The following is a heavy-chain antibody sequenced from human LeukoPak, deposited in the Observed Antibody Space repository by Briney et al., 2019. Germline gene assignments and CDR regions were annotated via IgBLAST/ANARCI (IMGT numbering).Heavy chain of an antibody. Sequence: ASVKVSCKASGYTFTSYGISWVRQAPGQGLEWMGWISAYNGDTNYAQNLQGRVTMTTDTSTSTAYMELRSLRSDDTAVYYCARVYSYGKNWFDPWGQGTLVTVSS. D-gene: IGHD5-18*01. V-gene: IGHV1-18*01. J-gene: IGHJ5*02. CDR1: GYTFTSYG. CDR2: ISAYNGDT. CDR3: ARVYSYGKNWFDP.